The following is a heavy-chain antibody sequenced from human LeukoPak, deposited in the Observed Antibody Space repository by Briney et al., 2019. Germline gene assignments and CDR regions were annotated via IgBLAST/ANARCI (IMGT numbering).Heavy chain of an antibody. J-gene: IGHJ2*01. D-gene: IGHD3-10*01. V-gene: IGHV1-2*02. CDR2: INPNSGGT. Sequence: ASVKVSCKASGYTFTGYYMHWVRQAPGQGLEWMGWINPNSGGTNYAQKFQGRVTMTRDTSISTAYMELSRLRSDDTAVYYYARVAVSYWYFDLWGRGTLVTVSS. CDR1: GYTFTGYY. CDR3: ARVAVSYWYFDL.